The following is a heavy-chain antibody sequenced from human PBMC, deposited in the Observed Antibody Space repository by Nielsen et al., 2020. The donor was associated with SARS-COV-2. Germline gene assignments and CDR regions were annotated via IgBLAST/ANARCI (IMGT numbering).Heavy chain of an antibody. CDR3: AKVSDMGSYSSSWYTYYYYMDV. CDR1: GFTFSSYA. V-gene: IGHV3-30*18. Sequence: GESLKISCAASGFTFSSYAIHWVRQAPGKGLDWVAVISYDGSNKYFADSVKGRFTISRDNSKNTLYLQMNSLRAEDTAVYYCAKVSDMGSYSSSWYTYYYYMDVWGKGTTVTVSS. D-gene: IGHD6-13*01. J-gene: IGHJ6*03. CDR2: ISYDGSNK.